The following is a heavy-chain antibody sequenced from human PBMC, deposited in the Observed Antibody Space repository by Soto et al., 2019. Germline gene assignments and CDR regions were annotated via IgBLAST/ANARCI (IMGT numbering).Heavy chain of an antibody. V-gene: IGHV3-53*01. J-gene: IGHJ3*02. CDR2: LYSGGST. CDR1: GFTVSSNY. Sequence: SLRLSCAASGFTVSSNYMSWVRQAPGKGLEWVSVLYSGGSTYYADSVKGRFTISRDNSKNTLYLQMNSLRAEDTAVYYCARDTMTATYAFDIWGQGTMVTVSS. CDR3: ARDTMTATYAFDI.